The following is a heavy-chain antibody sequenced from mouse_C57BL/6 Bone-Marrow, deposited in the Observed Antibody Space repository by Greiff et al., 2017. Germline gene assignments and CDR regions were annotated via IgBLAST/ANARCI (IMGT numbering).Heavy chain of an antibody. D-gene: IGHD3-2*02. V-gene: IGHV1-55*01. J-gene: IGHJ3*01. CDR1: GYTFTSYW. CDR2: IYPGSGST. Sequence: QVQLQQPGAELVKPGASVKMSCKASGYTFTSYWITWVKQRPGQGLEWIGDIYPGSGSTNYNEKFKSKATLTVDTSSSTAYMQLSSLTSEDSAVYYCARKGAQATPWFAYWGQGTLVTVSA. CDR3: ARKGAQATPWFAY.